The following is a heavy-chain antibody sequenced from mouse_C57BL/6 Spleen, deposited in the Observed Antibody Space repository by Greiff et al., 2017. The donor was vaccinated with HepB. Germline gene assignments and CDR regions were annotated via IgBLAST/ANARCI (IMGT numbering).Heavy chain of an antibody. D-gene: IGHD2-10*02. CDR2: INPNNGGT. V-gene: IGHV1-18*01. Sequence: EVQLQQSGPELVKPGASVKIPCKASGYTFTDYNMDWVKQSHGKSLEWIGDINPNNGGTIYNQKFKGKATLTVDKSSSTAYMELRSLTSEDTAVYYCARRGYGNYVKYFDYWGQGTTLTVSS. CDR1: GYTFTDYN. J-gene: IGHJ2*01. CDR3: ARRGYGNYVKYFDY.